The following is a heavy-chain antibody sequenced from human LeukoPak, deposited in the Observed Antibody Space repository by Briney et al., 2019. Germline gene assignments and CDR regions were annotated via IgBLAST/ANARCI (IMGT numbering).Heavy chain of an antibody. Sequence: GASVKVSCKASGYTFTGYYMHWVRQAPGQGLEWMGRINPNGGGTNYAQKFQGRVTMTRDTSISTAYMELSRLRSDDTAVYYCARGSGYSYGGFDPWGQGTLVTVSS. CDR3: ARGSGYSYGGFDP. CDR1: GYTFTGYY. J-gene: IGHJ5*02. CDR2: INPNGGGT. D-gene: IGHD5-18*01. V-gene: IGHV1-2*06.